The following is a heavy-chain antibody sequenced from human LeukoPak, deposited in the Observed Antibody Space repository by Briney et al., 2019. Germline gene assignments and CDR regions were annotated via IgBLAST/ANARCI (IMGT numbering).Heavy chain of an antibody. D-gene: IGHD2/OR15-2a*01. Sequence: ASVKVSCKASGYTFTGYHIQWVRQAPGQGLEWMGWINPSSGGTKFAQRFQGGITVTRDTAIATAFMELSGLTSDDTALYYCATTFRPSPWYFDFWGQGTLVTVSS. V-gene: IGHV1-2*02. CDR1: GYTFTGYH. CDR2: INPSSGGT. J-gene: IGHJ4*02. CDR3: ATTFRPSPWYFDF.